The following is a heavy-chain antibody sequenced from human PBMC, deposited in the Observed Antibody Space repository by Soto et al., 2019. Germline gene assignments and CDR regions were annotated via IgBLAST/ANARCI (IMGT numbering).Heavy chain of an antibody. CDR1: GGSISSSSYY. CDR3: ARSTYTYGMDV. Sequence: PSETLSLTCTVSGGSISSSSYYWGWIRQPPGKGLEWIGSIYYSGSTYYNPSLKSRVTISVDTSKNQFSLKLSSVTAADTAVYYCARSTYTYGMDVWGQGTTVTVSS. V-gene: IGHV4-39*01. D-gene: IGHD1-1*01. J-gene: IGHJ6*02. CDR2: IYYSGST.